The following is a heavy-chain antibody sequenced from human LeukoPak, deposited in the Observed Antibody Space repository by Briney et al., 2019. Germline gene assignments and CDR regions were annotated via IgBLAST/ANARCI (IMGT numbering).Heavy chain of an antibody. CDR1: GFTFSSYA. CDR3: AKDIDWLDC. CDR2: IKQDGSEI. D-gene: IGHD2-15*01. J-gene: IGHJ5*01. Sequence: GGSLRLPCVASGFTFSSYAMSWVRQAPGKGLEWVANIKQDGSEIYSGGSLKGRFTISRDNTKNSLYLQMNSLRGEDTAVYYCAKDIDWLDCWGQGTLVTVSS. V-gene: IGHV3-7*01.